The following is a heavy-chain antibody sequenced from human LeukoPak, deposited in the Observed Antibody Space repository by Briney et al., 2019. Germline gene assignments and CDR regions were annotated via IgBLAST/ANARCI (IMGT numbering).Heavy chain of an antibody. CDR3: ARGGGSSWYIAALDI. V-gene: IGHV4-59*01. D-gene: IGHD6-13*01. J-gene: IGHJ3*02. Sequence: PSETLSLTCTVSGGSISSYYWSWIRQPPGKGLEWIGYIYYSGSTNYNPSLKSRVTISVDTSKNQFSLKLSSVTAADTAVYYCARGGGSSWYIAALDIWGQGTMVTVSS. CDR1: GGSISSYY. CDR2: IYYSGST.